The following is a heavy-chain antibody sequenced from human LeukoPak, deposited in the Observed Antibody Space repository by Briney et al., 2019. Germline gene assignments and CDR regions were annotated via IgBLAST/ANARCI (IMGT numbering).Heavy chain of an antibody. D-gene: IGHD6-13*01. Sequence: ASVKVSCKASGYTFTSYGISWVRQAPGQGLEWMGWISAYNGNTNYAQKLQGRVTMTTDTSTSTAYMELRSLRSDDTAVYYCARVMDSSSYYYYYYMDVWGKGTTVTISS. CDR1: GYTFTSYG. CDR3: ARVMDSSSYYYYYYMDV. CDR2: ISAYNGNT. J-gene: IGHJ6*03. V-gene: IGHV1-18*01.